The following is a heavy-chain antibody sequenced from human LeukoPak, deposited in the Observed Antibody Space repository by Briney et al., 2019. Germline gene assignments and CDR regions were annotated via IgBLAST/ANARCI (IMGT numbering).Heavy chain of an antibody. Sequence: VASVKVSCKASGYTLTGYYMHWVRQAPGKGLEWMGRVDPEDGETIKAENFQGRVTISADTSTDTAYLELISLRSEDTAVYYCATRTSVSWYHHWGQGTLLTVSS. CDR3: ATRTSVSWYHH. D-gene: IGHD1-14*01. V-gene: IGHV1-69-2*01. CDR1: GYTLTGYY. CDR2: VDPEDGET. J-gene: IGHJ5*02.